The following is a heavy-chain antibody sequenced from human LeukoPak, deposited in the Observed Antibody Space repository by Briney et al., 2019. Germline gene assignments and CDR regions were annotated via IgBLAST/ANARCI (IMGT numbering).Heavy chain of an antibody. CDR3: AKVPAMIVPLDAFDI. J-gene: IGHJ3*02. CDR1: GFNFSNYG. Sequence: GGSLRLSCAASGFNFSNYGMHWVRQAPGKGLEWVAVISYDGSNKYYADSVKGRFTISRDNSKNTLYLQMNSLRAEDTAVYYCAKVPAMIVPLDAFDIWGQGTMVTVSS. CDR2: ISYDGSNK. V-gene: IGHV3-30*18. D-gene: IGHD3-22*01.